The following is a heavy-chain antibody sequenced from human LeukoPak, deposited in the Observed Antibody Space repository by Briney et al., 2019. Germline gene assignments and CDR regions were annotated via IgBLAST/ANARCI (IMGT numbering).Heavy chain of an antibody. CDR3: ARDWWGLEWFGELRVDY. CDR1: GFTFSSYA. Sequence: PGGSLRLSCAASGFTFSSYAMHWVRQAPGKGLEWVAVISYDGSNKYYADSVKGRFIISRDNSKNTLYLQMNSLRAEDTAVYYCARDWWGLEWFGELRVDYWGQGTLVTVSS. V-gene: IGHV3-30-3*01. CDR2: ISYDGSNK. D-gene: IGHD3-10*01. J-gene: IGHJ4*02.